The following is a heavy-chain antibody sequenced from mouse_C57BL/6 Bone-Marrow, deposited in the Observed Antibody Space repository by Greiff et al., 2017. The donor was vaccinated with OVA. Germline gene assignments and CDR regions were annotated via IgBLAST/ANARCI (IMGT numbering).Heavy chain of an antibody. Sequence: EVKVVESGGGLVQSGRSLRLSCATSGFTFSDFYMEWVRQAPGKGLEWIAASRNKANDYTTEYSASVKGRFIVSRDTSQSILYLQMNALRAEDTAIYYCARDARYSNGFAYWGQGTLVTVSA. CDR1: GFTFSDFY. CDR3: ARDARYSNGFAY. J-gene: IGHJ3*01. CDR2: SRNKANDYTT. D-gene: IGHD2-5*01. V-gene: IGHV7-1*01.